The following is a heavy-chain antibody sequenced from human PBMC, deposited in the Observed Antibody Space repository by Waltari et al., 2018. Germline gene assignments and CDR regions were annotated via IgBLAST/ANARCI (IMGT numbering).Heavy chain of an antibody. J-gene: IGHJ3*02. CDR3: ARDGVATIFESTFDI. CDR1: GGSISSGSYY. V-gene: IGHV4-61*02. CDR2: IYTSGST. D-gene: IGHD5-12*01. Sequence: QVQLQESGPGLVKPSQTLSLTCTVSGGSISSGSYYWRWIRQPAGKGLEWIGRIYTSGSTNYNPSLKSRVTISVDTSKNQFSLKLSSVTAADTAVYYCARDGVATIFESTFDIWGQGTMVTVSS.